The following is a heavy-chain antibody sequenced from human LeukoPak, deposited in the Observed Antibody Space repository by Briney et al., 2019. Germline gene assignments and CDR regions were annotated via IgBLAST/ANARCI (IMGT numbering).Heavy chain of an antibody. V-gene: IGHV1-18*01. CDR2: ISAYNGNT. D-gene: IGHD1-26*01. J-gene: IGHJ4*02. CDR3: ARDSGSYHRTNFDY. CDR1: GDTFTSYG. Sequence: ASVKVSCKASGDTFTSYGISWVRQAPGQGLEWMGWISAYNGNTNYAQKLQGRVTMTTDTSTSTAYMELRSLRSDDTAVYYCARDSGSYHRTNFDYWGQGTLVTVSS.